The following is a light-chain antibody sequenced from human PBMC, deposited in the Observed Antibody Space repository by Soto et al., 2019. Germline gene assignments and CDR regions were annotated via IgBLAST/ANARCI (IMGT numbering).Light chain of an antibody. CDR1: QSVGSS. CDR3: QQRSIWPLT. J-gene: IGKJ4*01. CDR2: DAS. Sequence: EIWLTQSPATLSLSPGERATLSCWASQSVGSSLAWYQQRPGQAPRLLIYDASNRATGIPARLSGSRYGTDLTITISSIQTEDFEVYYCQQRSIWPLTFGGGTKVDIK. V-gene: IGKV3-11*01.